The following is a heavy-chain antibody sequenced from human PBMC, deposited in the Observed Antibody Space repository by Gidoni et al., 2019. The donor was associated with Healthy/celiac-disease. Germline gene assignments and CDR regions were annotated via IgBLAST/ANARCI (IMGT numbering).Heavy chain of an antibody. V-gene: IGHV2-70*04. D-gene: IGHD2-21*01. CDR2: IDWDDDK. J-gene: IGHJ4*02. CDR1: GFSLSTSGMR. CDR3: ALLSKAGDRTNDY. Sequence: QVTLKASGHALVKPTQTLTLTCTFSGFSLSTSGMRVSWIRQPTGKALEWLDRIDWDDDKFYSTSLKIRLTISKETSNIQVVLTMTNMDPVDTATYYCALLSKAGDRTNDYWGQGTLVTVSS.